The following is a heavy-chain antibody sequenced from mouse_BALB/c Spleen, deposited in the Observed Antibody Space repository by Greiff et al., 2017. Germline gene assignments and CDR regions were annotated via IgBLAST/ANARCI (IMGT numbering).Heavy chain of an antibody. CDR1: GYAFTNYL. J-gene: IGHJ1*01. CDR3: ARLGTTVVVWYFDV. D-gene: IGHD1-1*01. CDR2: INPGSGGT. V-gene: IGHV1-54*01. Sequence: QVQLQQSGAELVRPGTSVKVSCKASGYAFTNYLIEWVQQRPGQGLEWIGVINPGSGGTNYNEKFKGKATLTADKSSSTAYMQLSSLTSDESAVYFCARLGTTVVVWYFDVWGEGTTGTVSS.